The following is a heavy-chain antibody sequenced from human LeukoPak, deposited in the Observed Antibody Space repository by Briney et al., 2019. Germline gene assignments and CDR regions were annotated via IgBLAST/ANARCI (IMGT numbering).Heavy chain of an antibody. CDR1: GYTFTSYY. D-gene: IGHD5-24*01. CDR3: ATWEMATIPDYYYYYGMDV. Sequence: ASVKASCKASGYTFTSYYMHWVRQAPGQGLEWMGIINPSGGSTSYAQKFQGRVTMTRDTSTSTVYMELSSLRSEDTAVYYCATWEMATIPDYYYYYGMDVWGQGTTVTVSS. J-gene: IGHJ6*02. V-gene: IGHV1-46*01. CDR2: INPSGGST.